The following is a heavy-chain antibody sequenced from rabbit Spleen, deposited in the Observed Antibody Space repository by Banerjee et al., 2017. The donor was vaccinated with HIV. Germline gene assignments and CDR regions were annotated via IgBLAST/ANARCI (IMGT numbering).Heavy chain of an antibody. D-gene: IGHD1-1*01. CDR1: GFSFSSSYD. CDR2: IYTGNRTN. V-gene: IGHV1S40*01. CDR3: ARDFVGVIGWNFYL. J-gene: IGHJ4*01. Sequence: EASGGVLVQPGASLLLTWTSCGFSFSSSYDMCLVRPATGMGLEWIACIYTGNRTNYYASWAKGRFTMYSSSSTAVPLQMTRLTAADRATYFCARDFVGVIGWNFYLWGQGTLVTVS.